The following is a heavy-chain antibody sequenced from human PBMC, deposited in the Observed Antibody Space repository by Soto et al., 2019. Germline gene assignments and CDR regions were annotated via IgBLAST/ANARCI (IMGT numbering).Heavy chain of an antibody. CDR3: ARARIAVAGTACPGFDY. CDR1: GGTFSSYT. J-gene: IGHJ4*02. Sequence: QVQLVQSGAEVKKPGSSVKVSCKASGGTFSSYTISWVRQAPGQGLEWMGRIIPILGIANYAQKFQGRVTITAAKSTSTAYVELSSLRSADTAVYYCARARIAVAGTACPGFDYWGQGPLVTVSS. D-gene: IGHD6-19*01. V-gene: IGHV1-69*02. CDR2: IIPILGIA.